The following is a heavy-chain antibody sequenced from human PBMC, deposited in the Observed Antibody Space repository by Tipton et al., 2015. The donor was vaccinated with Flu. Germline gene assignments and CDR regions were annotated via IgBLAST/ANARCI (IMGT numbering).Heavy chain of an antibody. D-gene: IGHD4-17*01. CDR2: IYYSGST. V-gene: IGHV4-59*08. CDR3: ARLAGDYPPHYMDV. CDR1: GGSISSYY. J-gene: IGHJ6*03. Sequence: TLSLTCTVSGGSISSYYWSWIRQPPGKGLEWIGYIYYSGSTNYNPSLKSRVTISVDTSKNQFPLKLSSVTAADTAVYYCARLAGDYPPHYMDVWGKGTTVTVSS.